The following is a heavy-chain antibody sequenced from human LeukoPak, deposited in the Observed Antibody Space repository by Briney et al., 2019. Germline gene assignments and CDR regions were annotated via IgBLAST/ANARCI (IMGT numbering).Heavy chain of an antibody. CDR1: GFSFSSYG. Sequence: PGGSLRLSCAASGFSFSSYGRHWVRQAPGKGLEWVAFIQYDGSNTYYADSVKGRFTISRDNAKNSLFLQMNSLRAEDTALYCCTKDPGTDYGDYDGGHFDYWGQGTLVTVSS. J-gene: IGHJ4*02. CDR2: IQYDGSNT. V-gene: IGHV3-30*02. CDR3: TKDPGTDYGDYDGGHFDY. D-gene: IGHD4-17*01.